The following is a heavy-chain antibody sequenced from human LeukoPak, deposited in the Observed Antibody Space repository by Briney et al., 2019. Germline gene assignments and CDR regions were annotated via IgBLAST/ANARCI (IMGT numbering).Heavy chain of an antibody. Sequence: SETLSLTCTVSGASISSYYWSWIRQPPGKGLEWTGYVHYSGDTNSNPSLRSRATMSVDMSRNQFSLKLSSVTAADTAVYYCVRDRWLDTWGQGTLVTVSS. V-gene: IGHV4-59*01. CDR2: VHYSGDT. CDR1: GASISSYY. J-gene: IGHJ5*02. CDR3: VRDRWLDT. D-gene: IGHD5-12*01.